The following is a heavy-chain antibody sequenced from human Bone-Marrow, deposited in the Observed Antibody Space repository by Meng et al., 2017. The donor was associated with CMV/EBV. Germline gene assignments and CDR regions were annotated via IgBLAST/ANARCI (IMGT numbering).Heavy chain of an antibody. D-gene: IGHD2-15*01. CDR2: ISSSGAGT. V-gene: IGHV3-23*01. Sequence: LSLTCAASGFTFSTYDMSWVRQAPGKGLEWVSAISSSGAGTYYADSVKGRFTISRDNSKNTLSLQMDRLRAEDTAVYYCAKWIYCSGGRCQQAFDYWGQGALVTVSS. J-gene: IGHJ4*02. CDR3: AKWIYCSGGRCQQAFDY. CDR1: GFTFSTYD.